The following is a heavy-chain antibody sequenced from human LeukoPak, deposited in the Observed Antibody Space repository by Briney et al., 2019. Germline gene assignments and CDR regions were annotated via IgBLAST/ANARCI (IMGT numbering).Heavy chain of an antibody. CDR1: GFTIRSYW. Sequence: GGSLRLSCAASGFTIRSYWMSWVRQAPGKGLEWVANIKQDGTEKYYVDSVKGRFTISRDNAENSLHLQMNSLGTEDTAVYYCAREPISGWSFDYWSQGALVTVSS. J-gene: IGHJ4*02. CDR3: AREPISGWSFDY. V-gene: IGHV3-7*01. D-gene: IGHD6-19*01. CDR2: IKQDGTEK.